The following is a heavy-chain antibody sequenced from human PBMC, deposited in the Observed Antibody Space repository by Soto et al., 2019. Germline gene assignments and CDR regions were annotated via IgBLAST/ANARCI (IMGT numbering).Heavy chain of an antibody. CDR3: AHSLAASNDGDYKPINSFDY. CDR2: IYWDDDK. J-gene: IGHJ4*02. D-gene: IGHD4-17*01. Sequence: TLSLTCTVSGRSITSYYWSWIRQPPGKALNWLALIYWDDDKRYSPSLKSRLTITKDTSKNQVVLTMTNMDPVDTATYYCAHSLAASNDGDYKPINSFDYWGQRTLVTVSS. CDR1: GRSITSYYW. V-gene: IGHV2-5*08.